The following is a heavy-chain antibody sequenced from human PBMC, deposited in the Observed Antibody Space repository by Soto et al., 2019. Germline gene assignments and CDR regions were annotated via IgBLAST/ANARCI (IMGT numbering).Heavy chain of an antibody. CDR1: GVSVSSGSYY. CDR3: ARDRRYYGSGRHYYYGMDV. V-gene: IGHV4-39*07. CDR2: IYFSGST. J-gene: IGHJ6*02. D-gene: IGHD3-10*01. Sequence: SETLSLTCTVSGVSVSSGSYYWGWIRQPPGKGLEWIGSIYFSGSTYYNPSLKSRVTISVDTSKNQFSLKLSSVTAADTAVYYCARDRRYYGSGRHYYYGMDVWGQGTTVTVSS.